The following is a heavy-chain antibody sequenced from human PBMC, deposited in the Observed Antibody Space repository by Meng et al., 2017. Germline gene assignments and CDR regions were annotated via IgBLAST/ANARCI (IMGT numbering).Heavy chain of an antibody. J-gene: IGHJ5*02. V-gene: IGHV1-69*01. CDR2: IIPIFGTA. D-gene: IGHD4-17*01. CDR3: ARDYGDYAWIAKRWFDP. Sequence: VHLVQAVAEVKKPGSAVKVSCKASGGTFSSYAISWVRQAPGQGLEWMGGIIPIFGTANYAQKFQGRVTITADESTSTAYMELSSLRSEDTAVYYCARDYGDYAWIAKRWFDPWGQGTLVTVSS. CDR1: GGTFSSYA.